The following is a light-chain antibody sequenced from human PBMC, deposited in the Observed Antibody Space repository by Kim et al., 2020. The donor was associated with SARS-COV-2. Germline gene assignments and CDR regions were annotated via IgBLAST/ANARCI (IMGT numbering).Light chain of an antibody. Sequence: DIQMTQSPSTLSASVGDRVTITCRASQSISSWLAWYQQKPGKTSNLLIYKASSLETRVPSRFSGSGSGTEFTLTISSLQPDDFATYYCQQYNSYPWTFGQGTKVDIK. CDR1: QSISSW. CDR3: QQYNSYPWT. CDR2: KAS. J-gene: IGKJ1*01. V-gene: IGKV1-5*03.